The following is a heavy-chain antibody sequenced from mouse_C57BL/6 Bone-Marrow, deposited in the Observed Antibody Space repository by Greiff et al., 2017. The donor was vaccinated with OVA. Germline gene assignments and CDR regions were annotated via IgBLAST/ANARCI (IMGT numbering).Heavy chain of an antibody. Sequence: EVKLVESGPELVKPGASVKISCKASGYSFTGYYMHWVKQSHGNILDWIGYIYPYNGVSSYNQKFKGKATLTVDKSSSTAYMELRSLTSEDSAVYYCARWGNYVDYYAMDYWGQGTSVTVSS. J-gene: IGHJ4*01. CDR2: IYPYNGVS. CDR3: ARWGNYVDYYAMDY. CDR1: GYSFTGYY. V-gene: IGHV1-31*01. D-gene: IGHD2-1*01.